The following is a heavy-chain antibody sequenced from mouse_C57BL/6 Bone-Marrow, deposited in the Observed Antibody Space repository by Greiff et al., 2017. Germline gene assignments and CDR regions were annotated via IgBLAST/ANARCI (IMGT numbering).Heavy chain of an antibody. D-gene: IGHD4-1*01. Sequence: EVKLQESGPGLVKPSQSLSLTCSVTGYSITSGYYWNWIRQFPGNKLEWMGYISYDGSNNYNPSLKNRISITRDTSKNQFFLKLNSVTTEDTATYYCARDNWDYFDYWGQGTTLTVSS. CDR3: ARDNWDYFDY. CDR2: ISYDGSN. V-gene: IGHV3-6*01. CDR1: GYSITSGYY. J-gene: IGHJ2*01.